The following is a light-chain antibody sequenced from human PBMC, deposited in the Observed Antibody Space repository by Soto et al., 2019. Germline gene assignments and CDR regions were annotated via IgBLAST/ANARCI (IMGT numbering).Light chain of an antibody. V-gene: IGKV3-15*01. J-gene: IGKJ3*01. CDR3: QQYSFSPFP. CDR2: GAS. Sequence: EIVMTQSPATLSVSPGERATLSCRASQSVGRNLAWYQQRPGQAPRLLIHGASARPSVVPARFSGSGSGTDFTLSISLLQSEDFAVYYFQQYSFSPFPFGPGTIVDLK. CDR1: QSVGRN.